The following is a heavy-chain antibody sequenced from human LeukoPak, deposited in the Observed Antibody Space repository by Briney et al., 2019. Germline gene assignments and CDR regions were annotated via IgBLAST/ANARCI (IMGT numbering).Heavy chain of an antibody. Sequence: PGGSLRLSCAASGFTFSSYAMCRVRQAPGKGLEWVSGISESGGTTYYADSVKGRLTISRDNSKNTLYLQMNSLRDEDTVLYYCVKDHRGSFENFQHWGQGTLVTVFS. CDR1: GFTFSSYA. CDR2: ISESGGTT. J-gene: IGHJ1*01. V-gene: IGHV3-23*01. CDR3: VKDHRGSFENFQH.